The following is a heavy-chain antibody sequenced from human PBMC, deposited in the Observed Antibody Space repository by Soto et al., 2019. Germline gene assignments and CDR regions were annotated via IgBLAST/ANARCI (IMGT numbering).Heavy chain of an antibody. CDR1: GGSISSSSDY. CDR3: ARLGLRYFDWLGVDY. V-gene: IGHV4-39*01. CDR2: IYYSGST. D-gene: IGHD3-9*01. Sequence: SETLSLTCTVSGGSISSSSDYWGWIRQPPGKGLEWIGSIYYSGSTYYNPSLKSRVTISVDTSKNQFSLKLSSATAADTAVYYCARLGLRYFDWLGVDYWGQGTLVTVSS. J-gene: IGHJ4*02.